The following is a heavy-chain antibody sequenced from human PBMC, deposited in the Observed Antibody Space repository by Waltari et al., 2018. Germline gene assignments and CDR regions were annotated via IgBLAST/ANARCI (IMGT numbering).Heavy chain of an antibody. J-gene: IGHJ5*02. CDR2: VYTSGST. D-gene: IGHD1-26*01. CDR3: AREIDRGPGRWFDP. CDR1: GGSISGYY. Sequence: QVQLQESGPGLVKPSETLSLTCPVSGGSISGYYWNWIRQPAGKGLEWIGRVYTSGSTNYHPSLKRRVTMSVDTSKNQFSLKLSSVTAADTAVYFCAREIDRGPGRWFDPWGQGTLVTVSS. V-gene: IGHV4-4*07.